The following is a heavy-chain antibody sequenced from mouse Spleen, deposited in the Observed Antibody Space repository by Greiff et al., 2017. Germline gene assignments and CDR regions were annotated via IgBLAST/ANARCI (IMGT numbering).Heavy chain of an antibody. V-gene: IGHV2-6-5*01. Sequence: VMLVESGPGLVAPSQSLSITCTVSGFSLTDYGVSWIRQPPGKGLEWLGVIWGGGNTYYNSALKSRLSISKDNSKSQVFLKMNSLQTDDTAMYYCAKHKGDYYAMDYWGQGTSVTVSS. J-gene: IGHJ4*01. CDR3: AKHKGDYYAMDY. CDR2: IWGGGNT. CDR1: GFSLTDYG.